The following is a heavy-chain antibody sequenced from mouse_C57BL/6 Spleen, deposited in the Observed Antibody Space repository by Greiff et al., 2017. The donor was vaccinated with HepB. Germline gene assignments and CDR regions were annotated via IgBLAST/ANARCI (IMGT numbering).Heavy chain of an antibody. Sequence: VQLQQPGAELVKPGASVKLSCKASGYTFTSYWMQWVKQRPGQGLEWIGEIDPSDSYTNYNQKFKGKATLTVDTSSSTAYMQLSSLTAEDSAVYYCARPITTVVAYYFDYWGQGTTLTVSS. V-gene: IGHV1-50*01. CDR3: ARPITTVVAYYFDY. J-gene: IGHJ2*01. CDR2: IDPSDSYT. D-gene: IGHD1-1*01. CDR1: GYTFTSYW.